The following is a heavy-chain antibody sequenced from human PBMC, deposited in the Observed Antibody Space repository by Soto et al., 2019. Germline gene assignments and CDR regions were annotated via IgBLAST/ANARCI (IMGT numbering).Heavy chain of an antibody. CDR3: ARDNFFPGGQLSISYYYYYMDV. CDR2: IWYDGSNK. Sequence: GGSLRLSCAASGFTFSSYGMHWVRQAPGKGLEWVAVIWYDGSNKYYADSVKGRFTISRDNSKNTLYLQMNSLRAEDTAVYYCARDNFFPGGQLSISYYYYYMDVWGKGTTVTVSS. J-gene: IGHJ6*03. D-gene: IGHD2-2*01. CDR1: GFTFSSYG. V-gene: IGHV3-33*01.